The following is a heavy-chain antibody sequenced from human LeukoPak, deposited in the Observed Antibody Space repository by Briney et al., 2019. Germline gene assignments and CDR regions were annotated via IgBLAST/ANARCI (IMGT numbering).Heavy chain of an antibody. V-gene: IGHV3-21*01. Sequence: GGSLRLSCAASGFTFSSYSMNWVRQAPGKGLEWVSSINSGSYYIYYADSVKGRFTISRDNAKNSLYLQMNSLRAEDTALYYCARDDYWGQGTLVTVSS. CDR2: INSGSYYI. CDR3: ARDDY. CDR1: GFTFSSYS. J-gene: IGHJ4*02.